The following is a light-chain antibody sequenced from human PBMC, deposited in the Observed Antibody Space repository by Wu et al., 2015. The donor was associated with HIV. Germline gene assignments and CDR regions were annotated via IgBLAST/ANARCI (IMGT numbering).Light chain of an antibody. CDR1: QTINNNF. V-gene: IGKV3-20*01. CDR2: GAS. Sequence: EIVLTQSPGTLSLSPGERVTLSCRASQTINNNFLAWYQQKPGQAPRLLIYGASSKDTGIPDRFSGTGSGTNFTLTISRLEPEDFAVYYCQQYGTSPRYTFGQGTKLEIK. CDR3: QQYGTSPRYT. J-gene: IGKJ2*01.